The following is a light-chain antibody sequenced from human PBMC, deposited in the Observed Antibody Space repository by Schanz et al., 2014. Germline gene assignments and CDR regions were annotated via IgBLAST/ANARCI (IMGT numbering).Light chain of an antibody. CDR2: GAS. V-gene: IGKV3D-20*02. J-gene: IGKJ4*02. Sequence: EIVLTQSPGTLSLSPGERATLSCRASQSVTSSYLAWYQQKAGQAPRLLIYGASSRARGIPDRCSGSGSGADLTLTSSSLEPEDVAVYFCQQRRNWPLTFGGGTKVQIK. CDR3: QQRRNWPLT. CDR1: QSVTSSY.